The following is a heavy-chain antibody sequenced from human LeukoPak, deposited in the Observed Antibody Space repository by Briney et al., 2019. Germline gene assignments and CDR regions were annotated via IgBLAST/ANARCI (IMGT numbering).Heavy chain of an antibody. CDR1: GYTLTAHS. V-gene: IGHV3-33*01. CDR2: IWYDGSNE. Sequence: SCKASGYTLTAHSMHWVRQAPGKGLEWVAVIWYDGSNEYYADSVKGRFTISRDNSKNTLYLQMNSLRAEDTAVYYCARNQNYYASGSYLSWGQGTLVTVSS. J-gene: IGHJ5*02. D-gene: IGHD3-10*01. CDR3: ARNQNYYASGSYLS.